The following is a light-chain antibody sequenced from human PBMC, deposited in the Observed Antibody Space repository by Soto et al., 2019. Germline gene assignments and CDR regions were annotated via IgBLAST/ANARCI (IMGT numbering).Light chain of an antibody. V-gene: IGLV2-23*01. CDR2: EGS. Sequence: QSALTQPASVSGSPGQSITISCTGASSDFGTYNLVSWYQQHPGKAPKLMLFEGSKRPSGVSNRFSGSKSGNTASLTISGLQAADEADYYCCSYTGRGSYVFGTGTKLTVL. J-gene: IGLJ1*01. CDR3: CSYTGRGSYV. CDR1: SSDFGTYNL.